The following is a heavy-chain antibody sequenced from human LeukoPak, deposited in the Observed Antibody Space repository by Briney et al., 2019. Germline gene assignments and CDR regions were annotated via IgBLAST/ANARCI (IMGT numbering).Heavy chain of an antibody. V-gene: IGHV3-23*01. D-gene: IGHD5-12*01. Sequence: GGSLRLSCAASGFTFSSYAMSWVRQAPGKGLEWVSAISGRTGATYYADSEKGRFTISRDNSKSTLYLQMDSLRAEDTAVYYRAKCGNSGCHLIDYWGQGTLVTVSS. J-gene: IGHJ4*02. CDR3: AKCGNSGCHLIDY. CDR1: GFTFSSYA. CDR2: ISGRTGAT.